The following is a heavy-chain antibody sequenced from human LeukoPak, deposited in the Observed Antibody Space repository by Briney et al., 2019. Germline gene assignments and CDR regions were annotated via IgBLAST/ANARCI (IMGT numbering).Heavy chain of an antibody. J-gene: IGHJ4*02. D-gene: IGHD4-17*01. CDR1: GFTFSSYG. CDR2: ISTSSSTI. V-gene: IGHV3-48*02. Sequence: PGGSLRLSCAASGFTFSSYGMHWVRQAPGKGLEWASYISTSSSTIYYADSVKGRFTISRDNAKNTVYLQMNSLRDEDTAVYYCARRYGDYVGSFEYWGQGTLVIVSS. CDR3: ARRYGDYVGSFEY.